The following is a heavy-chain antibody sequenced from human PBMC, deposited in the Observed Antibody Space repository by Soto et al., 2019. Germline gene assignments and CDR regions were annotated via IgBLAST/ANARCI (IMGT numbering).Heavy chain of an antibody. J-gene: IGHJ4*02. D-gene: IGHD5-12*01. CDR3: ARHRTTSAYDAFDY. Sequence: SETLSLTCTVSGGSISSGSYYWGWIRQPPGKGLEWIGSISYGGTTYYNPSLKSRVTISVDTSNNQFSLILSSLTAADTALFYCARHRTTSAYDAFDYWGQGSLVTVSS. CDR1: GGSISSGSYY. CDR2: ISYGGTT. V-gene: IGHV4-39*01.